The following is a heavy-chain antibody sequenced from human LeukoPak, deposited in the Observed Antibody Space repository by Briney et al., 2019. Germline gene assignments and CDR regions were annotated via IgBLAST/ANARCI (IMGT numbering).Heavy chain of an antibody. Sequence: AGRSLRLSCAASGFTFSSYGMHWVRQAPGKGLEWVAVISYDGSNKYYADSVKGRFTISRDNSKNTLYLQMNSLRAEDTAVYYCAKEEYYYDSSGISYYYYGMDVWGQGTTVTVSS. CDR2: ISYDGSNK. CDR3: AKEEYYYDSSGISYYYYGMDV. CDR1: GFTFSSYG. D-gene: IGHD3-22*01. J-gene: IGHJ6*02. V-gene: IGHV3-30*18.